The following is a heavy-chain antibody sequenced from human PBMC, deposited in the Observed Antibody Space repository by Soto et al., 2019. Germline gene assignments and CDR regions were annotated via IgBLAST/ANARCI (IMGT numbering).Heavy chain of an antibody. CDR2: ISHSGST. D-gene: IGHD6-25*01. V-gene: IGHV4-30-4*01. Sequence: QVQLRESGPGLVKPSQTLSLTCAVSGDSISSSDYFWTWIRQPPGKGLEWIGYISHSGSTNYNPSFQSRVSILVDTSKNQFSLRLSSVTAEDTAVYYCASELSGYAFGPGEVHWGRGTLVTVSS. CDR3: ASELSGYAFGPGEVH. CDR1: GDSISSSDYF. J-gene: IGHJ1*01.